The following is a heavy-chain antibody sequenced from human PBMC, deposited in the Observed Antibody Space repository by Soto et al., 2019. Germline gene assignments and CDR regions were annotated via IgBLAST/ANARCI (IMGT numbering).Heavy chain of an antibody. CDR3: ARVRYSINPDYYYGMDV. Sequence: VKVSCKASGYTFTGYYMHWVRQAPRQGLEWMGWINPNSGGTNYAQKFQGWVSMTRDTSISTAYMELSRRRSDDTAVYYCARVRYSINPDYYYGMDVWGQGTTVTVS. CDR2: INPNSGGT. CDR1: GYTFTGYY. J-gene: IGHJ6*02. D-gene: IGHD4-4*01. V-gene: IGHV1-2*04.